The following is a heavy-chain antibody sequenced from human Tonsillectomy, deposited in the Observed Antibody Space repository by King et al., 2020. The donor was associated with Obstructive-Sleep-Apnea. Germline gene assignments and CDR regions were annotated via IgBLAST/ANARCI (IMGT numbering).Heavy chain of an antibody. CDR2: IYYSGST. V-gene: IGHV4-39*07. CDR3: ARAASSGWYGY. Sequence: LQLQESGPGLVKPSETLSLTCTVSGGSISSSSYYWGWIRQPPGKGLEWIGSIYYSGSTYYNPSLKSRVTISVDTSKNQFSLKLSSVTAADTAVYYCARAASSGWYGYWGQGTLVTVSS. D-gene: IGHD6-19*01. CDR1: GGSISSSSYY. J-gene: IGHJ4*02.